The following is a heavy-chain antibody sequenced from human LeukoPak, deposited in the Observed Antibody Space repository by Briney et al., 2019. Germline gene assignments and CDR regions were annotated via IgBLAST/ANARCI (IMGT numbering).Heavy chain of an antibody. V-gene: IGHV4-30-4*01. CDR3: ARAADAGTATGFDP. CDR1: GGSISSGDYY. J-gene: IGHJ5*02. Sequence: SETLSLTCTVSGGSISSGDYYWSWIRQPPGKGLEWIVDIYYSGSTYYNPSLKRRVTISVDTSKNQFSLKLSSVTAADTAVYYCARAADAGTATGFDPWGQGTLVTVSS. D-gene: IGHD1-7*01. CDR2: IYYSGST.